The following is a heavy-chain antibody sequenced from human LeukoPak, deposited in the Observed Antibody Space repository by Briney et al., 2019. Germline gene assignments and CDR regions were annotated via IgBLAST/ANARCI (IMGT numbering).Heavy chain of an antibody. J-gene: IGHJ5*02. Sequence: PSETLSLTCNVSGGSISSYYLIWIRQPAGKGLEWIGRIYTSGSTDYNPSLKSRVTMSVHTSKEQFSLKLSSVTAADTAVYYCARDRGSDGSDQLDPWGQGTLVTVSS. D-gene: IGHD3-10*01. CDR3: ARDRGSDGSDQLDP. CDR2: IYTSGST. V-gene: IGHV4-4*07. CDR1: GGSISSYY.